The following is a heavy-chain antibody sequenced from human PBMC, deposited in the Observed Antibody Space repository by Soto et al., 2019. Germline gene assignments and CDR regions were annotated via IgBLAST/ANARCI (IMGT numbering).Heavy chain of an antibody. J-gene: IGHJ5*02. D-gene: IGHD1-1*01. CDR3: VRDGTKTLRDWFDP. CDR2: IYATGTT. CDR1: GASISGFY. V-gene: IGHV4-4*07. Sequence: SETLSLTCTVSGASISGFYWSWIRKSAGKGLEWIGRIYATGTTDYNPSLKSRVMMSVDTSKKQFSLKLRSVTAADTAVYYCVRDGTKTLRDWFDPWGQGFSVTVSS.